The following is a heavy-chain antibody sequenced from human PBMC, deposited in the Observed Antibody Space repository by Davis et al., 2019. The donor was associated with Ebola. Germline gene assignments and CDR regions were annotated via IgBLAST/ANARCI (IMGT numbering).Heavy chain of an antibody. V-gene: IGHV1-69*13. CDR1: GGTFSSYA. Sequence: SVKVSCKASGGTFSSYAISWVRQAPGQGLEWMGGIIPIFGTANYAQKFQGRVTITADESTSTAYMELSSLRSEDTAVYYCAREMGIYCSGGSCHNWFDPWGQGTLVTVSS. CDR3: AREMGIYCSGGSCHNWFDP. D-gene: IGHD2-15*01. J-gene: IGHJ5*02. CDR2: IIPIFGTA.